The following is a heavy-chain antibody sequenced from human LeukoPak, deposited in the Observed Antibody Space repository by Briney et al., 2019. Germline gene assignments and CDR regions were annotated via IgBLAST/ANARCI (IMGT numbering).Heavy chain of an antibody. CDR3: ASVARSYSGSYPYYYYYMDV. J-gene: IGHJ6*03. V-gene: IGHV4-59*01. Sequence: SETLSLTCTVSGGSISSYYWSWIRQPPGKGLEWIGYIYYSGSTNYNPSLKSRVTISVDTSKNQFSLKLSSVTAADTAVYYCASVARSYSGSYPYYYYYMDVWGKGTTVTVSS. CDR1: GGSISSYY. CDR2: IYYSGST. D-gene: IGHD1-26*01.